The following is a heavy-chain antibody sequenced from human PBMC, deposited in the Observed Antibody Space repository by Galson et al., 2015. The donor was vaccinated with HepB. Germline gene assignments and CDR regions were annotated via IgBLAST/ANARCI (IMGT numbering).Heavy chain of an antibody. CDR2: ISSSDGDT. D-gene: IGHD2-21*01. Sequence: SLRLSCAASGFTFTNYAMGWVRQAPGKGLEWVSTISSSDGDTFYADSVKGRFTISRDNSQNTLFLQMNSLRAEDTALYFCAKLGTVILSHFDSWGQGTLVTVSS. V-gene: IGHV3-23*01. J-gene: IGHJ4*02. CDR3: AKLGTVILSHFDS. CDR1: GFTFTNYA.